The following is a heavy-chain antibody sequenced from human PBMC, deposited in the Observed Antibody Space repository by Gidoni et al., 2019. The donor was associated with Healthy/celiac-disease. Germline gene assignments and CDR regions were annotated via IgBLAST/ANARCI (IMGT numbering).Heavy chain of an antibody. J-gene: IGHJ4*02. V-gene: IGHV3-72*01. CDR2: TRNKANSYTT. CDR1: GFTFSDHY. D-gene: IGHD3-22*01. Sequence: EVQLVESGGGLVQPGGSLRLSCAASGFTFSDHYMDWVRQAPGKGLEWVGRTRNKANSYTTEYAASVKGRFTISRDDSKNSLYLQMNSLKTEDTAVYYCARERRYYDSSGYYWARYFDYWGQGTLVTVSS. CDR3: ARERRYYDSSGYYWARYFDY.